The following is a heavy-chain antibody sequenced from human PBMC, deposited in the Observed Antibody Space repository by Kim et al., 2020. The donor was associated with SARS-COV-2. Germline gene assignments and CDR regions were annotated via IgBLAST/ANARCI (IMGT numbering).Heavy chain of an antibody. CDR2: IKSKTDGGTT. Sequence: GGSLRLSCAASGFTFSNAWMSWVRQAPGKGLEWVGRIKSKTDGGTTDYAAPVKGRFTISRDDSKNTLYLQMNSLKTEDTAVYYCTTVDVDTAMVPDYWGQGTLVTVSS. J-gene: IGHJ4*02. CDR3: TTVDVDTAMVPDY. V-gene: IGHV3-15*01. CDR1: GFTFSNAW. D-gene: IGHD5-18*01.